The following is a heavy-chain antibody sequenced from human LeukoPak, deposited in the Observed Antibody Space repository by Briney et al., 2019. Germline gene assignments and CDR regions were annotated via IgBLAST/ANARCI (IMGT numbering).Heavy chain of an antibody. CDR2: INPSGGST. CDR3: ARAQGYYDSSGYPNWFDP. V-gene: IGHV1-46*01. J-gene: IGHJ5*02. Sequence: ASVTVSYTASGYTFTSYYIHWVRQAPGQGREWMGIINPSGGSTSYAQRFQGRVTMTRDTSTSTVYMELSSLRSEDTAVYYCARAQGYYDSSGYPNWFDPWGQGTLVTVSS. D-gene: IGHD3-22*01. CDR1: GYTFTSYY.